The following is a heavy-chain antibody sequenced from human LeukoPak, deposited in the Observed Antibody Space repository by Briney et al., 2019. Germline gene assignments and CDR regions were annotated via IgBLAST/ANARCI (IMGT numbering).Heavy chain of an antibody. CDR3: ARDPDIVVVPAASAPDY. CDR1: GFTFSSYA. D-gene: IGHD2-2*01. V-gene: IGHV3-23*01. Sequence: GGSLRLSCAASGFTFSSYAMSWVRQAPGKGLEWVSAISGSGGSTYYADSVKGRFTISRDNSKNTLYLQMNSLRAEDTAVYYCARDPDIVVVPAASAPDYWGQGTLVTVSS. J-gene: IGHJ4*02. CDR2: ISGSGGST.